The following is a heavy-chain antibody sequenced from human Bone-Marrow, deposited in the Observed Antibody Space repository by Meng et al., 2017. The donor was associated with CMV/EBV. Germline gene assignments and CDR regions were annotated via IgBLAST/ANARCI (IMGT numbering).Heavy chain of an antibody. CDR1: GGSISSYY. V-gene: IGHV4-59*01. J-gene: IGHJ4*02. CDR2: IYYSGST. D-gene: IGHD6-13*01. Sequence: SETLSLTCTVSGGSISSYYWSWIRQPPGKGLEWIGYIYYSGSTNYNPSLKSRVTISVDTSKNQFSLKLSSVTAADTAVYYCASQAAATIAGFDYWGQGTLVNGSS. CDR3: ASQAAATIAGFDY.